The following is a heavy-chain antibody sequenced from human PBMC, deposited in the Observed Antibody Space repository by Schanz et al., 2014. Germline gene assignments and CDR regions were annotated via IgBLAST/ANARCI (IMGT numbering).Heavy chain of an antibody. D-gene: IGHD1-26*01. J-gene: IGHJ4*02. CDR2: INTGGDSI. Sequence: EVKLLESGGTLVRPGGSLRLSCAASGFTFSTYAMAWVRQAPGKGLEWVSSINTGGDSIYYADSMKGRFTVSRDNAENALYLQMNSLRAEDTGLYFCARGGSGSHYRLDYWGQGTLVTVSS. V-gene: IGHV3-21*02. CDR1: GFTFSTYA. CDR3: ARGGSGSHYRLDY.